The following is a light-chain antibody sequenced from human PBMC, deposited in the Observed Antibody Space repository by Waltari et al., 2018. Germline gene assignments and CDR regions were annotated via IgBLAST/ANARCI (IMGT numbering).Light chain of an antibody. J-gene: IGLJ2*01. V-gene: IGLV2-23*01. CDR1: TNDIGAYNF. Sequence: SVLTQPASPSASPGPSITTSCAGTTNDIGAYNFVPWFQQSPGQATKLVVYETTKRPSGVSYRFSGSSSGNTASLTISGLQAEDEADYYCCSCAGSSRVIFGGGTKLTVL. CDR2: ETT. CDR3: CSCAGSSRVI.